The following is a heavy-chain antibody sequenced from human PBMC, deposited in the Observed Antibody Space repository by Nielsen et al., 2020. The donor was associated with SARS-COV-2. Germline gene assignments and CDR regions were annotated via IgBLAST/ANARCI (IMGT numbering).Heavy chain of an antibody. CDR2: IYYSGST. CDR3: ARAVGATTVDY. Sequence: WIRQPPGKGLEWIGYIYYSGSTNYNPSLKSRVTISVDTSKNQFSLKLSSVTAADTAVYYCARAVGATTVDYWGQGTLVTVSS. V-gene: IGHV4-59*01. D-gene: IGHD1-26*01. J-gene: IGHJ4*02.